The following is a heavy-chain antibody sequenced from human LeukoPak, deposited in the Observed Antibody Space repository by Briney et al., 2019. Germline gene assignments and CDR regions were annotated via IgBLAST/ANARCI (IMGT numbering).Heavy chain of an antibody. D-gene: IGHD5-24*01. CDR2: ISSSSSYI. V-gene: IGHV3-21*01. CDR3: ARDEEMATIGAFDY. Sequence: GGSLRLSCAASGFTFSSYSMNWVRQAPGKGLEWVSSISSSSSYIYYADSAKGRFTISRDNAKNSLYLQMNSLRAEDTAVYYCARDEEMATIGAFDYWGQGTLVTVSS. J-gene: IGHJ4*02. CDR1: GFTFSSYS.